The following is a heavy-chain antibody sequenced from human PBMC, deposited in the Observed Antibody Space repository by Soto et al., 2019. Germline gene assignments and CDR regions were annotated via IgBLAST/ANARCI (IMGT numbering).Heavy chain of an antibody. V-gene: IGHV1-18*01. CDR2: ISAYNGNT. CDR1: GYTFTSYG. CDR3: VREVGALGHGFDP. J-gene: IGHJ5*02. D-gene: IGHD3-16*01. Sequence: QVQLVQSGAEVKKPGASVKVSCKASGYTFTSYGISWVRQAPGQGFGGMGRISAYNGNTNYAQKPKGRVTMTPDASTSTAYMELRSLRSDVTAVYYCVREVGALGHGFDPWGQGTLVTVSS.